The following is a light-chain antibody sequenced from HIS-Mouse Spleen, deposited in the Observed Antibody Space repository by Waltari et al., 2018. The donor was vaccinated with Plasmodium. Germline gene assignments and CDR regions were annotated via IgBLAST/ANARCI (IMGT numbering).Light chain of an antibody. Sequence: QSVLTQPPSASGTPGQRVTLSCSGSISSLGRNTVNWYQQLPGTAPKLLIYSNNQRPSGVPDRFSGSKSGTSASLAISGLQSEDEADYYCAAWDDSLNGVVFAGGTKLTVL. CDR3: AAWDDSLNGVV. CDR2: SNN. CDR1: ISSLGRNT. V-gene: IGLV1-44*01. J-gene: IGLJ2*01.